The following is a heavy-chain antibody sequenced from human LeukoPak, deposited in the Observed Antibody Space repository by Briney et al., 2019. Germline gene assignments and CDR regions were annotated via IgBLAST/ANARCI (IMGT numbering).Heavy chain of an antibody. CDR1: GFTFRTYA. Sequence: GGSLRLSCAASGFTFRTYAMTWVRQAPGKGLEWVSAISGSGGATYYADSVKGRFTISRDNSKNTVYLEMNSLRAEDTAVYYCAKSQQLELFFGPDAFDIWGQGTMVTVSS. J-gene: IGHJ3*02. D-gene: IGHD1-1*01. CDR2: ISGSGGAT. CDR3: AKSQQLELFFGPDAFDI. V-gene: IGHV3-23*01.